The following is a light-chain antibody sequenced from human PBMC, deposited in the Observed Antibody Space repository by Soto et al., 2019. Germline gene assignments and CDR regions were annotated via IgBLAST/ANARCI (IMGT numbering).Light chain of an antibody. CDR3: QQYNSCSWT. J-gene: IGKJ1*01. V-gene: IGKV1-5*01. CDR1: QSISSW. Sequence: DIQITQGPSTLSASVGDRVTITCRASQSISSWLAWYPQKPGKAPKPLIYDASSLESGVQSRVSRSGAGTECTRTISSLQPDDVATYYCQQYNSCSWTFGQGTKVDTK. CDR2: DAS.